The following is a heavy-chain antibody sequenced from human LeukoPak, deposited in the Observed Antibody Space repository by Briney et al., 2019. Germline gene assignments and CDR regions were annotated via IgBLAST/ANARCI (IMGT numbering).Heavy chain of an antibody. J-gene: IGHJ6*03. Sequence: AGGSLRLSCVASGFTFSTYGMSWVRQAPGKGLEWVSAITGSGGSTYYADSVKGRFTISRDNSKNTLYLQMNSLRAEDTAVYYCAKRGSYGDYYYYYYMDVWGKGTTVTVSS. CDR1: GFTFSTYG. CDR3: AKRGSYGDYYYYYYMDV. CDR2: ITGSGGST. D-gene: IGHD4-17*01. V-gene: IGHV3-23*01.